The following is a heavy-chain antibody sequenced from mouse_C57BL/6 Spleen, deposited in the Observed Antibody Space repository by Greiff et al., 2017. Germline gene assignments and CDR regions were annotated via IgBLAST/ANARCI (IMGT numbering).Heavy chain of an antibody. CDR1: GYTFTDYY. CDR2: IYPGSGNT. V-gene: IGHV1-76*01. J-gene: IGHJ4*01. CDR3: ARRGETEAMDY. Sequence: VKLVESGAELVRPGASVKLSCKASGYTFTDYYINWVKQRPGQGLEWIARIYPGSGNTYYNEKFKGKATLTAEKSSSTAYMQLSSLTSEDSAVYFCARRGETEAMDYWGQGTSVTVSS.